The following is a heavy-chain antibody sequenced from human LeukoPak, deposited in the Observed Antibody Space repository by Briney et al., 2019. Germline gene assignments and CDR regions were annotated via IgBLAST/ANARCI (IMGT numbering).Heavy chain of an antibody. J-gene: IGHJ6*03. Sequence: QAGGSLRLSCAASGFTFDDYAMHWVRQAPGKGLEWVSAISGSGDGTFYADSVKGRFTISRDNANTSLYLQMNNLGAEDTAVYYCTRGPYIYGAYDYYYMDVWGKGTTVAVSS. CDR2: ISGSGDGT. V-gene: IGHV3-23*01. CDR1: GFTFDDYA. D-gene: IGHD4/OR15-4a*01. CDR3: TRGPYIYGAYDYYYMDV.